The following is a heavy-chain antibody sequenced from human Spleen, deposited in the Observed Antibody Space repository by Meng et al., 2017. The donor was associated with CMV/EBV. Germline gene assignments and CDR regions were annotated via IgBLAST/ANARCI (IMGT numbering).Heavy chain of an antibody. Sequence: SETLSLTCTVSDDSIRHFYWNWIRQPPGKGLEWIGYVLHSGRPSYNPSLKNRVTISVDASKRQISLMLSSVTAADTAVYYCARHQGADDPLFGLDVWGQGTAVTVSS. CDR2: VLHSGRP. CDR3: ARHQGADDPLFGLDV. J-gene: IGHJ6*02. CDR1: DDSIRHFY. D-gene: IGHD3-3*01. V-gene: IGHV4-59*01.